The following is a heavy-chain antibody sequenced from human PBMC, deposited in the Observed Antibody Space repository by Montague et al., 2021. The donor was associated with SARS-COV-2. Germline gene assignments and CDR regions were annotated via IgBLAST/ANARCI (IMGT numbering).Heavy chain of an antibody. CDR3: ARHQDLFSTEGVIGFDI. J-gene: IGHJ3*02. CDR2: ISDSGTT. V-gene: IGHV4-59*08. Sequence: SETLSLTCLVSGDSVGSFSWSWTRQSPGKGLEWIGSISDSGTTHINPALKSRAAISTDMYKNENSLRMTSVSAADTAVYSCARHQDLFSTEGVIGFDIWGQGTLVIVSS. D-gene: IGHD2-21*01. CDR1: GDSVGSFS.